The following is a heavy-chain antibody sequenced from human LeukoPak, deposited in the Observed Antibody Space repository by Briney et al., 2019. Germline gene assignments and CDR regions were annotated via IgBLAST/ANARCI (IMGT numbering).Heavy chain of an antibody. J-gene: IGHJ2*01. Sequence: SETLSLTCTVSGGSMFSYYWNWIRQPPGKGLEWIGYISSNGITNYSPSLRSRGSISIATSKNQFSLRLTSVTAADTAIYYCARRAYYDSSGYSPTSGYFDLWGRGTQVTVS. D-gene: IGHD3-22*01. CDR3: ARRAYYDSSGYSPTSGYFDL. CDR2: ISSNGIT. V-gene: IGHV4-4*08. CDR1: GGSMFSYY.